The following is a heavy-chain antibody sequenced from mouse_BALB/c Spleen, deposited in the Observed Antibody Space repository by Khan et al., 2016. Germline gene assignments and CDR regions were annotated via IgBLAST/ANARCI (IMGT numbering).Heavy chain of an antibody. CDR3: ATWRRSRGKYYAMEY. V-gene: IGHV9-3*02. CDR2: INTNTGEP. J-gene: IGHJ4*01. Sequence: QIQLVQSGPELKKPGETVKISCKASGYTFTNYGMNWVKQAPGKGLKWMGWINTNTGEPTYAEEFKGRFAFSLETSASTAYLQINNLKNEDTATYFSATWRRSRGKYYAMEYWGQGTSVTVSA. CDR1: GYTFTNYG. D-gene: IGHD1-3*01.